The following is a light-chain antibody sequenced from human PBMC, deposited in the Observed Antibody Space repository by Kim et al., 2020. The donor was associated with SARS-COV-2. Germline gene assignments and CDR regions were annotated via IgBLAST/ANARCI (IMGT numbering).Light chain of an antibody. J-gene: IGKJ5*01. V-gene: IGKV3-11*01. Sequence: EIVLTQSPDTLYLSPGERATLSCRASQNVDKYLGWYQHKPGQAPRLLIYYASNRATAIPARFSGSGSGTDFTLTISSLEPEEFAVYYCQQRIIWPITFGQGTRLEIK. CDR3: QQRIIWPIT. CDR2: YAS. CDR1: QNVDKY.